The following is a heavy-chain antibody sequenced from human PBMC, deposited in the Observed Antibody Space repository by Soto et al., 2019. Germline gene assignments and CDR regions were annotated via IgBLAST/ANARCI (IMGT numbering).Heavy chain of an antibody. CDR3: ARDRSPAVTTGYYYYMDV. V-gene: IGHV4-31*03. D-gene: IGHD4-17*01. J-gene: IGHJ6*03. CDR2: IYYSGST. Sequence: TSETLSLTCTVSGGSISSGGYYWSWIRQHPGKGLEWIGYIYYSGSTYYNPSLKNRVTISVDTSKNQFSLKLSSVTAADTAVYYCARDRSPAVTTGYYYYMDVWGKGTTVTVSS. CDR1: GGSISSGGYY.